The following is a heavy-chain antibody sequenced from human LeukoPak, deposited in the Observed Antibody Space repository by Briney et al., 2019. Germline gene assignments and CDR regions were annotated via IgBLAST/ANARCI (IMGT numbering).Heavy chain of an antibody. Sequence: SETLSLTCSVSGGSVSNYYWSWIRQPPGRGLEWVGYIYYSGSTNYNPSLKSRVTMSVDTSKNQLSLKLSSVTAADTAVYYCATMVQGIYTYFGSWGQGNLVAVSS. V-gene: IGHV4-59*02. D-gene: IGHD3-10*01. CDR3: ATMVQGIYTYFGS. J-gene: IGHJ4*02. CDR1: GGSVSNYY. CDR2: IYYSGST.